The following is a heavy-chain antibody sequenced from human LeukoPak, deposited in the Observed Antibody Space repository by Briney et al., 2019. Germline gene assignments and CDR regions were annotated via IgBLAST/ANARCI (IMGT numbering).Heavy chain of an antibody. CDR2: IFYSGSP. D-gene: IGHD4-11*01. CDR1: GGSINNHNW. Sequence: SETLSLTFAVTGGSINNHNWWSWMRQPPGKWLEWLADIFYSGSPNYNPSFKIRIVMSVDKSKNQFSVILTSVTVADTAVYYCARDGNSYYDHWGRGIMVTVTS. J-gene: IGHJ5*02. V-gene: IGHV4-4*02. CDR3: ARDGNSYYDH.